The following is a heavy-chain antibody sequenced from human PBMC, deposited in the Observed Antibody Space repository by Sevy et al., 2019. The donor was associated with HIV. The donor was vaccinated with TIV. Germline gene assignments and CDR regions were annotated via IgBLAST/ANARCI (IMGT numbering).Heavy chain of an antibody. Sequence: ASVEVSCKISGYKVDMYGIAWVRQAPGQGLEWMGWISTYNGNTNYAQNFQGRVTMTTDTSTSVVYMELGGLRPDDTAVYYCARATGMAVAGTGRYFDFWGQGTLVTVSS. CDR3: ARATGMAVAGTGRYFDF. J-gene: IGHJ4*01. CDR1: GYKVDMYG. D-gene: IGHD6-19*01. CDR2: ISTYNGNT. V-gene: IGHV1-18*04.